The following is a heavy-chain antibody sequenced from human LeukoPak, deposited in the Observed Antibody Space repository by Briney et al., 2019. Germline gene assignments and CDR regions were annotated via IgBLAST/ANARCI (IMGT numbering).Heavy chain of an antibody. CDR2: VSGTGGTT. D-gene: IGHD3-22*01. CDR1: GFTFSNYA. J-gene: IGHJ4*02. CDR3: AKAPNLITMIVVVKTAGFLFDY. V-gene: IGHV3-23*01. Sequence: GGSLRLSCAASGFTFSNYAMAWVRQAPGKGLEWVSSVSGTGGTTYHADSVKGRLTISRDNSNNTLYLQMNSLRAEDTAVYYCAKAPNLITMIVVVKTAGFLFDYWGQGTLVTVSS.